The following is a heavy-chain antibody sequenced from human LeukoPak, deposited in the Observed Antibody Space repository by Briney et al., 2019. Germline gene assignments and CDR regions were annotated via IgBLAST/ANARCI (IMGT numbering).Heavy chain of an antibody. CDR2: IRYVGSNK. CDR1: GFTFNTFA. D-gene: IGHD3-10*01. CDR3: AKARGYYYGSGSYDGTDY. J-gene: IGHJ4*02. V-gene: IGHV3-30*02. Sequence: GGSLRLSCAASGFTFNTFAMHWVRQAPGKGLEWVAFIRYVGSNKYYTDSVKGRFTVSRDDSKNTLYLQMSSLRAEDTAVYYCAKARGYYYGSGSYDGTDYWGQGTLVTVSS.